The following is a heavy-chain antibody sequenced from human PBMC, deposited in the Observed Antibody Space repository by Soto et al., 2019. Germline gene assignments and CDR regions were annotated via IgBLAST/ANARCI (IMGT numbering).Heavy chain of an antibody. CDR2: IYSGGST. Sequence: PGGSLRLSCAASGFTVSSNYMSWVRQAPGKGLEWVSVIYSGGSTYYAGSVKGRFTISRDNSKNTLYLQMNSLRAEDTAVYYCAREDYYVSSGYYGYWGQGTLVTVSS. D-gene: IGHD3-22*01. J-gene: IGHJ4*02. CDR1: GFTVSSNY. V-gene: IGHV3-53*01. CDR3: AREDYYVSSGYYGY.